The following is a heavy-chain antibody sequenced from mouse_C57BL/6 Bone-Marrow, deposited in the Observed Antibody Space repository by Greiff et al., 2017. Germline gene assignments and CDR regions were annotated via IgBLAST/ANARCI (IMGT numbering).Heavy chain of an antibody. CDR2: IHPNSGST. D-gene: IGHD2-2*01. CDR1: GYPFPSYW. J-gene: IGHJ4*01. V-gene: IGHV1-64*01. Sequence: QVQLQQPGAELVKPGASVKLSCKASGYPFPSYWMHWVKQRPGQGLEWIGMIHPNSGSTNYHEKFKSKATLTVDKSSSTAYMQLSSLTAEDSAVYYCARGLPYYDAMDYWGQGTSVTVSS. CDR3: ARGLPYYDAMDY.